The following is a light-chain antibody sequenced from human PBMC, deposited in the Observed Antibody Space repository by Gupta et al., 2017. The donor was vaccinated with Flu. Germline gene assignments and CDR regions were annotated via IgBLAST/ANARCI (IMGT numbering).Light chain of an antibody. Sequence: QSVLTQPPSASGTPGQRVTISCSGSSSNIGSHTVSWYQQLPGTAPKLLIYKNNQRPSGVPDRFSGSKSGTSASLAMSGLQSEDEADYYCAAWDDSLLRVFGGGTKVTVL. CDR2: KNN. J-gene: IGLJ3*02. CDR1: SSNIGSHT. V-gene: IGLV1-44*01. CDR3: AAWDDSLLRV.